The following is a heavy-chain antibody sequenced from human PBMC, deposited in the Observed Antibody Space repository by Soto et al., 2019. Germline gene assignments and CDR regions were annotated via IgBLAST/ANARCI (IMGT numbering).Heavy chain of an antibody. CDR2: ISGSGSST. CDR1: GFTFSSYA. J-gene: IGHJ4*02. CDR3: AKLGYGDYVRYFDY. V-gene: IGHV3-23*01. Sequence: LRLSCAASGFTFSSYAMSWVRQAPGKGLEWVSAISGSGSSTYYADSVKGRFTISRDNSKNTLYLQMNSLRAEDTAVYYCAKLGYGDYVRYFDYWGQGTLVTVSS. D-gene: IGHD4-17*01.